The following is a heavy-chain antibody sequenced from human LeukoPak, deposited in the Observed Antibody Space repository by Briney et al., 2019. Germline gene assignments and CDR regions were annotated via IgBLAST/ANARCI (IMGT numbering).Heavy chain of an antibody. V-gene: IGHV3-74*01. J-gene: IGHJ4*02. CDR2: INSDGSST. D-gene: IGHD5-12*01. CDR1: GFTLSSYW. Sequence: GGSLRLSCAASGFTLSSYWMHWVRQAPGKGLVWVSRINSDGSSTNYADSMKGRFTISRDNAKNTLFLQMNSLRAEDAAVYYCARSDSGQIDFWGQGTLVTVSS. CDR3: ARSDSGQIDF.